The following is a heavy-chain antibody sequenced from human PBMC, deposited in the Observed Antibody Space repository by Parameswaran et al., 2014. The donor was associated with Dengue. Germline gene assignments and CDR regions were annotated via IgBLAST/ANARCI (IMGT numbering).Heavy chain of an antibody. V-gene: IGHV1-2*02. CDR2: INPNSGGT. D-gene: IGHD6-6*01. CDR3: ARKTRYSSSSYAFDI. J-gene: IGHJ3*02. Sequence: WVRQAPGQGLEWMGWINPNSGGTNYAQKFQGRVTMTRDTSISTAYMELSRLRSDDTAVYYCARKTRYSSSSYAFDIWGQGTMVTVSS.